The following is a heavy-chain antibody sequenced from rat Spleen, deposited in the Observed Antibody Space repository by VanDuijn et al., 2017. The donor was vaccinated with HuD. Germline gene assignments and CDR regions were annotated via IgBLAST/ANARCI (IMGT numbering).Heavy chain of an antibody. CDR1: GFSLTTHH. J-gene: IGHJ2*01. Sequence: QVQLKESGPGLVQPSQTLSLSCTVSGFSLTTHHVSWVRQPPGKGLEWMGVIWTGGNTAYNSALKSRLSISRDTSKSQVFLKMNSLQPYDTATYYCARDTMGIKGYYFDYWGQGVMITVSS. CDR3: ARDTMGIKGYYFDY. CDR2: IWTGGNT. D-gene: IGHD1-9*01. V-gene: IGHV2-43*01.